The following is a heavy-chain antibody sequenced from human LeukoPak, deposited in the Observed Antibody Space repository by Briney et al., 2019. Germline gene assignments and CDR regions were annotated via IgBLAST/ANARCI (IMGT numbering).Heavy chain of an antibody. CDR3: ASGREGYNPGDY. V-gene: IGHV1-18*01. CDR2: ISGKNGNT. CDR1: GYSFPIYG. D-gene: IGHD5-24*01. Sequence: ASVTVSCKASGYSFPIYGVSWVRQAPGQGLEWRGWISGKNGNTNYDQYYQGRITLTTDTSTRTVYMELRSLRSDDTAVYYCASGREGYNPGDYWGQGTLVTVSS. J-gene: IGHJ4*02.